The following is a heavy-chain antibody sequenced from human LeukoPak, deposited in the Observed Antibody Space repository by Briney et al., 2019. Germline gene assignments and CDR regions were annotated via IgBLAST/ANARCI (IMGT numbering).Heavy chain of an antibody. CDR1: GYTFTGYY. J-gene: IGHJ6*02. Sequence: ASVKVSCKASGYTFTGYYMHWVRQAPGQGLEWMGWINPNSGGTNYAQKFQGRVTMTRDTSISTAYMELSRLRSDDTAVYYCARGGYNWNDAGNYYYGMDVWGQGTTVTVSS. CDR2: INPNSGGT. V-gene: IGHV1-2*02. D-gene: IGHD1-1*01. CDR3: ARGGYNWNDAGNYYYGMDV.